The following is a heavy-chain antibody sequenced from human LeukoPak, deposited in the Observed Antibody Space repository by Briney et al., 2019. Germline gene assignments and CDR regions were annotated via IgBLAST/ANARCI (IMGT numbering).Heavy chain of an antibody. CDR2: IYYSGGT. CDR1: GGSISSYH. D-gene: IGHD1-26*01. CDR3: ARIRSGSFCDY. V-gene: IGHV4-59*01. Sequence: PSETLSLTCTVSGGSISSYHWSWIRQPPGKGLEWIGYIYYSGGTNYNPSLKSRVTISVDTSKNQFSLKLGSVTAADTAMYYCARIRSGSFCDYWGQGTLVIVSS. J-gene: IGHJ4*02.